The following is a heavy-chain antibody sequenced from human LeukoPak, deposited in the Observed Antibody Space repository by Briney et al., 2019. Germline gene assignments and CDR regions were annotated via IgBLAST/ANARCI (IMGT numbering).Heavy chain of an antibody. CDR2: IYYSGST. D-gene: IGHD1-14*01. Sequence: PSETLSLTCTVSGGSISSGGYYWSWIRQHPGKGLEWIGYIYYSGSTYYNPSLKSRVTISVDTSKNQFSLKLSSVTAADTAVYYCARDSEPQLRSGYYGMDVWGQGTTVTVSS. V-gene: IGHV4-31*03. CDR3: ARDSEPQLRSGYYGMDV. CDR1: GGSISSGGYY. J-gene: IGHJ6*02.